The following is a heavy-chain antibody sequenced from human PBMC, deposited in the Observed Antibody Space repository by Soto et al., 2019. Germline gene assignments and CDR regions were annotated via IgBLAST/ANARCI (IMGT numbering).Heavy chain of an antibody. J-gene: IGHJ5*02. V-gene: IGHV2-26*01. CDR1: GFSLSNARMG. CDR3: ARLLPGYCSSTSCYNWLDP. Sequence: SGPTLVNPTDTLTLTCTVSGFSLSNARMGVSWIRQPPGKALEWLAHIFSNDEKSYSTSLKSRLTISKDTSKSQVVLTMTNMDPVDTATYYCARLLPGYCSSTSCYNWLDPCGQGTLVTVSS. D-gene: IGHD2-2*01. CDR2: IFSNDEK.